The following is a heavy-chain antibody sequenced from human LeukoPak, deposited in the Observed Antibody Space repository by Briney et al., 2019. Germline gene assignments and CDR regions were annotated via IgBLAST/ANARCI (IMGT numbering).Heavy chain of an antibody. D-gene: IGHD4-11*01. Sequence: GGSLRLSCAASGFSLSRYWMSWVRQAPGKGLEWVANMKQDGSEKKYVDSVKGRFTISRDNTKNSLYLQMNSLRAEDTAVYYCAVGTTYYYYGMDVWGQGTTVTVSS. J-gene: IGHJ6*02. CDR2: MKQDGSEK. CDR1: GFSLSRYW. CDR3: AVGTTYYYYGMDV. V-gene: IGHV3-7*01.